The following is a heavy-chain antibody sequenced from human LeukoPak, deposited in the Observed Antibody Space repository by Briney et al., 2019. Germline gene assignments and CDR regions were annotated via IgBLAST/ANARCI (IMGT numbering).Heavy chain of an antibody. CDR1: GGTFSSYA. D-gene: IGHD3-3*01. CDR2: INPNSGGT. CDR3: ARVPATSGDIDYDFWSGHYFFDH. Sequence: ASVKVSCKASGGTFSSYAISWVRQAPGQGLEWMGWINPNSGGTNYAQKFQGRVTMTTDMSITTAYMELTRLRSDDTAVYYCARVPATSGDIDYDFWSGHYFFDHWGQGTLVTVSS. J-gene: IGHJ4*02. V-gene: IGHV1-2*02.